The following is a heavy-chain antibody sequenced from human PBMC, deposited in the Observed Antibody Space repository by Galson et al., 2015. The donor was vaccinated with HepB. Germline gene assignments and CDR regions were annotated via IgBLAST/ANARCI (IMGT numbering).Heavy chain of an antibody. CDR1: GYTFTGYY. J-gene: IGHJ6*02. Sequence: SVKVSCKASGYTFTGYYMHWVRQAPGQGLEWMGWINPNSGGTNYAQKFQGRVTMTRDTSISTAYMELSRLRSDDTAVYYCARDTVVVVAATFGTGSYYYYYGMDVWGQGTTVTVSS. CDR2: INPNSGGT. D-gene: IGHD2-15*01. V-gene: IGHV1-2*02. CDR3: ARDTVVVVAATFGTGSYYYYYGMDV.